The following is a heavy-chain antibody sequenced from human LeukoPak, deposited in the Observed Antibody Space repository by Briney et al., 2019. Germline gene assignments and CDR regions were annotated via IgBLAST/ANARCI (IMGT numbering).Heavy chain of an antibody. CDR1: GGSFSGYY. Sequence: PSETLSLTCAVYGGSFSGYYWSWIRQPPGKGLEWIGEINHSGSTNYSPSLKSRVTISVDTSKNQFSLKLSSVTAADTAVYYCARGRYYYDSSGNHVGRRAFDIWGQGTMVTVSS. CDR2: INHSGST. CDR3: ARGRYYYDSSGNHVGRRAFDI. J-gene: IGHJ3*02. D-gene: IGHD3-22*01. V-gene: IGHV4-34*01.